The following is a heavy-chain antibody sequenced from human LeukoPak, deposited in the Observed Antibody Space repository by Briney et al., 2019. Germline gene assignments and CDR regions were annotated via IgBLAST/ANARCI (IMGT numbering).Heavy chain of an antibody. CDR1: GYPFSAHS. Sequence: ASVKVSCKASGYPFSAHSLNWVRQAPGQGLEWMGNIDTTTGNPRYAQDFTGRFVFSLDTSVSTAYLQITSLKADDTAAYYCVRGTPTPGMDYWGQGTQVTVSS. D-gene: IGHD3-10*01. V-gene: IGHV7-4-1*02. J-gene: IGHJ4*02. CDR2: IDTTTGNP. CDR3: VRGTPTPGMDY.